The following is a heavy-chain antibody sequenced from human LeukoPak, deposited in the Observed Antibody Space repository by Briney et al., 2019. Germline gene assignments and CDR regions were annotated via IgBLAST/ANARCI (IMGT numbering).Heavy chain of an antibody. V-gene: IGHV3-30*01. J-gene: IGHJ4*02. CDR1: GFTFSSYA. D-gene: IGHD5-24*01. CDR3: ARVGGRWLQSPDY. CDR2: ISYDGSNK. Sequence: PGRSLRLSYAASGFTFSSYAMHWVRQAPGKGLEWGAVISYDGSNKYYADSVKGRFTSSRDNSKNTLYLQMNSLRAEDTAVYYCARVGGRWLQSPDYWGQGTLVTVSS.